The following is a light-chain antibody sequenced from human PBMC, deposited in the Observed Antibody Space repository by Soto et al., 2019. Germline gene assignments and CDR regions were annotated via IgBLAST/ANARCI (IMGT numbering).Light chain of an antibody. V-gene: IGLV1-44*01. J-gene: IGLJ3*02. CDR1: SSNIGTNA. Sequence: QSVLTQPPSASGTPGQRVTISCSGSSSNIGTNAVNWYQQIPGTAPKLLIYNNNQRPSGVPDRFSGSKSGTSASLAISGLQSEDEADYPCATWDDTLRTWVFGGGTQLTVL. CDR3: ATWDDTLRTWV. CDR2: NNN.